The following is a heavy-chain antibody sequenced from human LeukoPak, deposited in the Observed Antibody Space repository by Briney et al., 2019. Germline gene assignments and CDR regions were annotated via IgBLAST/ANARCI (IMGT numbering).Heavy chain of an antibody. J-gene: IGHJ4*02. CDR3: AALHYYESGGYPDY. Sequence: GASVKVSCKASGHTFTGYYLHWVRQAPGQGLEWVGWINTDSGGTRNAQKFQDRVTMTRDTSSSTAYMELSEPRSDDTAVYYCAALHYYESGGYPDYWGQGTLVTVSS. CDR1: GHTFTGYY. D-gene: IGHD3-22*01. CDR2: INTDSGGT. V-gene: IGHV1-2*02.